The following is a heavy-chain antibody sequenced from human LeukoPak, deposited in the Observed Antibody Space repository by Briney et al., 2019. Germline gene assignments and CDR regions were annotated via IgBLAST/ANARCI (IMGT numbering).Heavy chain of an antibody. Sequence: ASVKVSCKASGYTFTSYYMHWVRQAPGQGLEWMGIINPSGGSTSYAQRFQGRVTMTRDTSTGTVYMELSSLRSEDAAVYYCAKDYYDSSGYHYFDYWGQGTLVTVSS. J-gene: IGHJ4*02. CDR2: INPSGGST. CDR3: AKDYYDSSGYHYFDY. D-gene: IGHD3-22*01. V-gene: IGHV1-46*03. CDR1: GYTFTSYY.